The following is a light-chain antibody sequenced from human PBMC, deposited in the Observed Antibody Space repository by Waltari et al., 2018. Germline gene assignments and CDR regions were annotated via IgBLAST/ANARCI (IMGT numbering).Light chain of an antibody. CDR2: DVS. V-gene: IGLV2-14*03. CDR1: SSDVSNYKY. Sequence: QSALTQPASVSGSPGQSITISCTGTSSDVSNYKYVSWYQHHPGKAPKVMIYDVSQRPCGFSNRFSDSKSGNTASLTISGLQAEDKADYYCSSYTSSTTPLYVFGTGTKVTVL. CDR3: SSYTSSTTPLYV. J-gene: IGLJ1*01.